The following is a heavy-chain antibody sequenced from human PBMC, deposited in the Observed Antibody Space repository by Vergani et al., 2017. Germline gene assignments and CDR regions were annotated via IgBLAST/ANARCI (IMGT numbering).Heavy chain of an antibody. J-gene: IGHJ6*02. Sequence: QLQLHKSGPGLVKPSETLSLTCTLSGGSISSSSHFWGWLRQTPGKGLVWIGSIYYTGSAYYNPSLKSRVSISVGASKNQFSLKLSSVTAADSAVYYCARHDSGHYDASYYGLDVWGQGTTVTVSS. V-gene: IGHV4-39*01. CDR2: IYYTGSA. D-gene: IGHD3-16*01. CDR1: GGSISSSSHF. CDR3: ARHDSGHYDASYYGLDV.